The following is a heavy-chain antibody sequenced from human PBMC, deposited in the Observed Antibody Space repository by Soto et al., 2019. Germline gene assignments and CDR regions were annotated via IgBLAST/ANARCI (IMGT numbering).Heavy chain of an antibody. D-gene: IGHD3-22*01. CDR1: GYTFTSYD. CDR2: MNPNSGNT. J-gene: IGHJ5*02. V-gene: IGHV1-8*01. CDR3: ARGPGDSDSSGSSWFDP. Sequence: QVRLVQSGAEVKKPGASVKVSCKASGYTFTSYDINWVRQATGQGLEWMGWMNPNSGNTGFAQKFQGRVTLTRNTSISTAYMELSSLRSEDTAVYYCARGPGDSDSSGSSWFDPWGQGTLVTVSS.